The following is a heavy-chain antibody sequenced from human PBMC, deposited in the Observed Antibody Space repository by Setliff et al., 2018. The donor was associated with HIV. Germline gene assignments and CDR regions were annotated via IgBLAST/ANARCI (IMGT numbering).Heavy chain of an antibody. CDR2: LYSTGST. J-gene: IGHJ4*02. CDR3: ARQRAGPDY. CDR1: EFTVSANY. V-gene: IGHV3-66*04. Sequence: GGSLRLSCAASEFTVSANYMSWVRQAPGKGLEWVSILYSTGSTFYADSVKGRFTISRDDSKNTLYLQMNSLRAEDTAVYYCARQRAGPDYWGQGTLVTVSS.